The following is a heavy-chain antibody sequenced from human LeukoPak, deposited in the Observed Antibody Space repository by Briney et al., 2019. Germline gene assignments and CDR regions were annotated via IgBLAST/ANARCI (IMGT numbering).Heavy chain of an antibody. CDR1: GFTFSSYW. Sequence: PGGSLRLSCAAPGFTFSSYWMHWVRQAPGKGLVWVSRIKSDGSNTNYADSVKGRFTISRDNAKNTLHLQMNSLRAEDTAVYYCARGGYYGSGRYYFDSWGQGTLVTVSS. J-gene: IGHJ4*02. D-gene: IGHD3-3*01. CDR2: IKSDGSNT. V-gene: IGHV3-74*01. CDR3: ARGGYYGSGRYYFDS.